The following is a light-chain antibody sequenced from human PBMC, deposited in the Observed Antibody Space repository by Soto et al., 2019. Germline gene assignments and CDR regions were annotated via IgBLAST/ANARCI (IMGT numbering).Light chain of an antibody. CDR2: GAS. J-gene: IGKJ1*01. Sequence: EIVLTQSPGTLSLSPGERATLSCRASQSVRSNYLAWYQQKPGQAPRVLMYGASSRATGIPDRFSGSGSGTDFTLTISRLEPEDFAVYYCQQDSSSLWTFGQGTKVDIK. CDR3: QQDSSSLWT. V-gene: IGKV3-20*01. CDR1: QSVRSNY.